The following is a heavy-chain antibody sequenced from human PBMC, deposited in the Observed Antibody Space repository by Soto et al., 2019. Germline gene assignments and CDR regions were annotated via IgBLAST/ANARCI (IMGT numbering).Heavy chain of an antibody. Sequence: QITLKESGPTLVKPTQTLTLTCTFSGFSLSTRGVAVGWFRQPPGKALEWLALIYWDEDKWYSPSLKSRLTLTDHPSKNPVVLTMTNMDPVETATYYCARRPRGCAYYFDYWGQGSVVTVSA. CDR3: ARRPRGCAYYFDY. CDR1: GFSLSTRGVA. V-gene: IGHV2-5*02. D-gene: IGHD6-19*01. J-gene: IGHJ4*02. CDR2: IYWDEDK.